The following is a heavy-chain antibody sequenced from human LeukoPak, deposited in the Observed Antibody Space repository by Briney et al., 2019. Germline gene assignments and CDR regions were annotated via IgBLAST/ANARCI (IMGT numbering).Heavy chain of an antibody. J-gene: IGHJ5*02. CDR1: GGTFNNYT. CDR3: ARGVVAGSYNWFDP. D-gene: IGHD6-19*01. Sequence: ASVKVSCKASGGTFNNYTINWVRQATGQGLEWMGWMNPNSGNTGYAQKFQGRVTMTRNTSISTAYMELSSLRSEDTAVYYCARGVVAGSYNWFDPWGQGTLVTVSS. V-gene: IGHV1-8*02. CDR2: MNPNSGNT.